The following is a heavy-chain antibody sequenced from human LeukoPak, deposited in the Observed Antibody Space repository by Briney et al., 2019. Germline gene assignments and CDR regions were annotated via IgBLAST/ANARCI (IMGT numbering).Heavy chain of an antibody. D-gene: IGHD3-10*01. Sequence: PGGSLRLSCAASGFTFSSYGMTWIRQPPGKGLEWIGEINHSGSTTYNPSLKSRVTISVDTSKNQFSLKLRSVTTADTAVYFCASLHYYGSGTFPDHWGQGTLVTVSS. CDR3: ASLHYYGSGTFPDH. CDR2: INHSGST. V-gene: IGHV4-34*01. CDR1: GFTFSSYG. J-gene: IGHJ4*02.